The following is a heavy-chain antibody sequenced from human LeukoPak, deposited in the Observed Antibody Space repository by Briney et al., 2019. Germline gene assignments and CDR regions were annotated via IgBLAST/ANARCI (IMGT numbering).Heavy chain of an antibody. CDR3: ARDRRYDFWSGYLRGFDY. CDR1: GFTFSSYW. Sequence: GGSVTHSCAASGFTFSSYWMSWVRQAPGKGREGVANIKQDGSEKYYVDSVKGRFTISRDNAKNSLYLQMNSLRAEDTAVYYCARDRRYDFWSGYLRGFDYWGQGTLVTVSS. V-gene: IGHV3-7*01. J-gene: IGHJ4*02. D-gene: IGHD3-3*01. CDR2: IKQDGSEK.